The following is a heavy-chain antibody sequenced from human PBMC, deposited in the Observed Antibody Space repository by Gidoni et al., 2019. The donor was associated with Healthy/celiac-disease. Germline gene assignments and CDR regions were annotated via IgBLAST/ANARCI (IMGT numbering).Heavy chain of an antibody. V-gene: IGHV3-9*01. CDR2: ISWNSGSI. CDR1: GFTFDDYA. CDR3: AKGGNWNYYYYYMDV. J-gene: IGHJ6*03. Sequence: EVQLVESGGGLVQPGRSLRLSCAASGFTFDDYAMHWVRQAPGKGLEWVSGISWNSGSIGYADSVKGRFTISRDNAKNSLYLQMNSLRAEDTALYYCAKGGNWNYYYYYMDVWGKGTTVTVSS. D-gene: IGHD1-1*01.